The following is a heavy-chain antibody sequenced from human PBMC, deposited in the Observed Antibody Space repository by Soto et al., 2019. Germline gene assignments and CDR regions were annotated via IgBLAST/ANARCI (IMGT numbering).Heavy chain of an antibody. Sequence: XETLSLTCSVSGGSVSDETYYWSWIRQPPGKRLEWIGYVYYSGTTNYNPSLKSRVTISVDLSKNRFSLRLSSVTTADTALYYCARTTAVPNTLRSRYFFDYWGQGTLVTVSS. V-gene: IGHV4-61*01. CDR3: ARTTAVPNTLRSRYFFDY. D-gene: IGHD4-17*01. CDR2: VYYSGTT. J-gene: IGHJ4*02. CDR1: GGSVSDETYY.